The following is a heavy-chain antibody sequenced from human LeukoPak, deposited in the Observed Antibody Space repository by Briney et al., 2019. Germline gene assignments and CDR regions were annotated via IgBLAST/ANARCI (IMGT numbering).Heavy chain of an antibody. Sequence: GGSLRLSCAASGFTFSYYNMNWVRQAPAKGLEGFSSISSSSGYIYYADSVKGRFTISRDNAKNSLYLQMNSLRAEDTGLYYCAASIAYRSSWFADYWGQGTLVTVSS. V-gene: IGHV3-21*01. CDR3: AASIAYRSSWFADY. J-gene: IGHJ4*02. CDR2: ISSSSGYI. D-gene: IGHD6-13*01. CDR1: GFTFSYYN.